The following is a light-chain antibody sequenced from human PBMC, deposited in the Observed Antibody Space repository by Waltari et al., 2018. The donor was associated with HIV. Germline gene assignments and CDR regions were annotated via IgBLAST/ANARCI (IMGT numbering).Light chain of an antibody. J-gene: IGKJ5*01. CDR2: KAS. CDR1: QSICSS. V-gene: IGKV1-5*03. CDR3: QQY. Sequence: DIQMTQSPSTLSASVGDSVTIPCRASQSICSSLAWYQKKSGKAPKFLIDKASSLESGVPSRFSGSGSGTEFTLTISSLQPDDFATYYCQQYFGQGTRLEIK.